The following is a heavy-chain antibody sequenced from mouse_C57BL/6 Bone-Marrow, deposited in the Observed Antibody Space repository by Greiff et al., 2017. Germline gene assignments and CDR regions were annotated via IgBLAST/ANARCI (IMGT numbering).Heavy chain of an antibody. D-gene: IGHD2-5*01. CDR1: GYTFTGYY. J-gene: IGHJ3*01. CDR3: TGSKCFFQFAY. Sequence: VQLQQSGPVLVKPGASVKMSCTASGYTFTGYYMNWVKQRPGQSLEWIGVINPYNGGTSYNQKFKGKATLTVDTSSSTAYMALNSLASEDSAVYYCTGSKCFFQFAYWGTGTLVTVSA. CDR2: INPYNGGT. V-gene: IGHV1-19*01.